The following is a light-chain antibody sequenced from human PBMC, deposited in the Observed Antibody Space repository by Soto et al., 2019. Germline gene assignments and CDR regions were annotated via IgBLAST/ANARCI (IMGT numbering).Light chain of an antibody. Sequence: VLTQSPGTLYLSPGERASLSCRASQSVAKNYLACYQQKPRQALRLLLSDASRRATGIPDRFIGSGSGTDFTLTISRLEAYDFAVDFCLQYATSPRAFGGGTNVEIK. CDR3: LQYATSPRA. CDR1: QSVAKNY. V-gene: IGKV3-20*01. J-gene: IGKJ4*01. CDR2: DAS.